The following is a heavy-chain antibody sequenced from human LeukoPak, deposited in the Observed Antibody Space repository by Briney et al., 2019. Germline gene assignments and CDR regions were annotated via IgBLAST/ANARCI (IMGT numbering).Heavy chain of an antibody. D-gene: IGHD3-16*01. CDR3: AIGQGVITWGGADVYDV. CDR1: GNTFTNYG. Sequence: ASVRASCKASGNTFTNYGVNWVRQAPGQRPEWMGWFSPYNGDTKHAPKLKGRVTLTVDTLTSTAYMELRTLISDDTATYYCAIGQGVITWGGADVYDVWGQGTTVIVS. J-gene: IGHJ3*01. V-gene: IGHV1-18*01. CDR2: FSPYNGDT.